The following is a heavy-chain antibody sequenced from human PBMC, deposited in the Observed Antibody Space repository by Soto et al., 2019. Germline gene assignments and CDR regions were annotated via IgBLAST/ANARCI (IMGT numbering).Heavy chain of an antibody. J-gene: IGHJ4*02. CDR3: AKVSRRGSAIDFDY. Sequence: QVQLVQSGAEVKKPGASVKVSCKASGYTFSSYDINWVRQATGQGLEWMGWMNPTSGDTGYAQKFHGRVTMTRNTSITTAYIEPYSLRSVDTAVYYCAKVSRRGSAIDFDYWGQGTLVTVSP. CDR1: GYTFSSYD. D-gene: IGHD3-10*01. CDR2: MNPTSGDT. V-gene: IGHV1-8*01.